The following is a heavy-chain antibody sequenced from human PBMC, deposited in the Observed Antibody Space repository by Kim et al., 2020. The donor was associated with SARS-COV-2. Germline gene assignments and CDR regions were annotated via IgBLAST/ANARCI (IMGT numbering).Heavy chain of an antibody. D-gene: IGHD6-13*01. CDR3: AKDRRSIAAAQVY. V-gene: IGHV3-9*01. J-gene: IGHJ4*02. Sequence: YADSVKGRFTISRDNAKNSLYLQMNSLRAEDTALYYCAKDRRSIAAAQVYWGQGTLVTVSS.